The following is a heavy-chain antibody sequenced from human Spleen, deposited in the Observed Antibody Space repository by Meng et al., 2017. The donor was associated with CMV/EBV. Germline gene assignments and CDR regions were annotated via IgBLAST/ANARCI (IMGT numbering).Heavy chain of an antibody. CDR3: ARGCRSWREGFDY. V-gene: IGHV3-30*02. D-gene: IGHD6-13*01. J-gene: IGHJ4*02. CDR2: IHYDGSNK. CDR1: GFTFASYG. Sequence: VWRWGVGGGVVQPGGSLRPSCAASGFTFASYGMHWVRQAPGKGLEWVAFIHYDGSNKHYADSVKGRFTISRDNAKNSLYLQMNSLRAEDTAVYYCARGCRSWREGFDYWGQGTLVTVSS.